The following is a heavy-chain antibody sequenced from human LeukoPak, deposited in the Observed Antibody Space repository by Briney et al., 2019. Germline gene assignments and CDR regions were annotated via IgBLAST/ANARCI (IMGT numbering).Heavy chain of an antibody. CDR2: INTNRATT. J-gene: IGHJ4*02. Sequence: GGSLRLSGSASGFTLKSYARNWVGKAQGKGLEYVYSINTNRATTYYADSVKGRFTISRDNSRNTVYVQMNSLTPEDTAVYYCVKGLDYSSSQMDSWGQGTLVTVSS. V-gene: IGHV3-64*05. D-gene: IGHD6-6*01. CDR3: VKGLDYSSSQMDS. CDR1: GFTLKSYA.